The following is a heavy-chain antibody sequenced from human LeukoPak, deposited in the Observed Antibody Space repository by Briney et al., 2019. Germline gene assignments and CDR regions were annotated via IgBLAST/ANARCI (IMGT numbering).Heavy chain of an antibody. CDR2: INHSGST. CDR1: GGSFSGYY. Sequence: SETLSLTCAVYGGSFSGYYWSWIRQPPGKGLEWIGEINHSGSTNYNPSLKSRVTISVDTSKNQFSLKLSSVTAADTAVYYCARDKVTMVRGVDWGQGTLVTVSS. D-gene: IGHD3-10*01. CDR3: ARDKVTMVRGVD. J-gene: IGHJ4*02. V-gene: IGHV4-34*01.